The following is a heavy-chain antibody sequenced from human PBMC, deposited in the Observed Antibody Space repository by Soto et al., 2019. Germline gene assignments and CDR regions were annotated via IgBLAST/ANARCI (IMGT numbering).Heavy chain of an antibody. CDR3: ARGGVRWLRFHFDY. CDR1: GGSFSGYC. Sequence: SETLSLTCAVYGGSFSGYCWSWIRQPPGKGLEWIGEINHSGSTNYNPSLKSRVTISVDTSKNQFSLKLSSVTAAETAVYYCARGGVRWLRFHFDYWGQGTLVTVSS. V-gene: IGHV4-34*01. D-gene: IGHD5-12*01. J-gene: IGHJ4*02. CDR2: INHSGST.